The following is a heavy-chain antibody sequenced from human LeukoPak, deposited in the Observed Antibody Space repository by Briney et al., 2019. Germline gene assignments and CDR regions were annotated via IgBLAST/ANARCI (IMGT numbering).Heavy chain of an antibody. J-gene: IGHJ4*02. CDR2: INWNGGST. CDR1: GFTFDDYG. V-gene: IGHV3-20*04. D-gene: IGHD2-2*01. Sequence: PGGSLRLSCAASGFTFDDYGMSWVRQAPGKGLEWVSGINWNGGSTGYADSVKGRFTISRDNAKNSLYLQMNSLRAEDTALYYCASYPGYCSSTRCYYFDYWGQGTLVTVSS. CDR3: ASYPGYCSSTRCYYFDY.